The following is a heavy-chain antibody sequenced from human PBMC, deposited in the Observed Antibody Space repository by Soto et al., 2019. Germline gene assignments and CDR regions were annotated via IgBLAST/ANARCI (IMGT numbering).Heavy chain of an antibody. D-gene: IGHD1-26*01. V-gene: IGHV4-30-2*01. Sequence: QLQLQESGSGLVKPSQTLSLTCAVSGGSISSSDYSWSWIRQPPGKGLEWIGYIYHSGSTYYNPSLKRRVTISVDRSKNQLPLNLSSVHAADTAVNYCARGQLGGTTEAFDIWGQGTVVTVSS. CDR2: IYHSGST. CDR1: GGSISSSDYS. J-gene: IGHJ3*02. CDR3: ARGQLGGTTEAFDI.